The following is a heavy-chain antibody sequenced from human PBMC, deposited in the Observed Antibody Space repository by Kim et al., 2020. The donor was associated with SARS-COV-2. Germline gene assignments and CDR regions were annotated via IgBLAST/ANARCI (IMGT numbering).Heavy chain of an antibody. Sequence: GGSLRLSCAASGFTFSDYYMSWIRQAPGKGLEWVSYISSSGSTIYYADSVKGRFTISRDNAKNSLYLQMNSLRAEDTAVYYCAREGSGSEVRGVIYAYYFDCWGQGTLVTVSS. J-gene: IGHJ4*02. D-gene: IGHD3-10*01. CDR2: ISSSGSTI. CDR3: AREGSGSEVRGVIYAYYFDC. CDR1: GFTFSDYY. V-gene: IGHV3-11*01.